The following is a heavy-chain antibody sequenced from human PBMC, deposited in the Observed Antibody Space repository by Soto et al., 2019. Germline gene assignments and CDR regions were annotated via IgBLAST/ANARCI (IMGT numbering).Heavy chain of an antibody. CDR3: ARERVRLYPTPNWFDP. CDR2: IIPIFGTA. D-gene: IGHD2-8*01. J-gene: IGHJ5*02. CDR1: GGTFSSYA. V-gene: IGHV1-69*13. Sequence: SVKVSCKASGGTFSSYAISWVRQAPGQGLEWMGGIIPIFGTANYAQKFQGRVTITADESTSTAYMELSSLRSEDTAVYYCARERVRLYPTPNWFDPWGQGTLVTVSA.